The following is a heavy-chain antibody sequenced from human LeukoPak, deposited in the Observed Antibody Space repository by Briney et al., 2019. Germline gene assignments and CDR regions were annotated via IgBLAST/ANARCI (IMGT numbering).Heavy chain of an antibody. CDR2: ITYDGSTR. CDR3: ARVRRYSQYESSGYYADS. D-gene: IGHD3-22*01. V-gene: IGHV3-30*03. CDR1: GFTFDDYA. J-gene: IGHJ5*01. Sequence: GGSLRLSCAASGFTFDDYAIHWVRQAPGKGLQWVAAITYDGSTRYHADSVKGRFTISRDNSKDTLYLQMNSLKIEDTATYYCARVRRYSQYESSGYYADSWGQGTLVTVSS.